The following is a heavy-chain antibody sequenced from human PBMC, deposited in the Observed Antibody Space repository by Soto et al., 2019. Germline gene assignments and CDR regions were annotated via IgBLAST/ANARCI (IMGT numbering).Heavy chain of an antibody. CDR3: AKATATGGGAFDI. J-gene: IGHJ3*02. CDR2: ILVDGRT. Sequence: QSGGSLRLSCAASGFICSSYDMSWVRQAPGKGLEWVSTILVDGRTFYVDSVKGRFTISRDSSKNTVYLQINSLTAGDTALYYCAKATATGGGAFDICGQGTMVTVSS. CDR1: GFICSSYD. D-gene: IGHD2-8*02. V-gene: IGHV3-23*01.